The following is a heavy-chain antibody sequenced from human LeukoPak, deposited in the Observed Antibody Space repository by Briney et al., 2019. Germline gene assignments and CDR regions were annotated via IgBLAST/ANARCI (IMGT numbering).Heavy chain of an antibody. V-gene: IGHV3-30*04. Sequence: GGSLRLSCAASGFTFSNYAMHWVRQAPGKGLEWVAVISYDGNNKYYADSVKGRFTISRDNSKNPLYLQMNSLRAEDTAVYYCARGSNSDYGMDVWGQGTTVTVSS. CDR1: GFTFSNYA. CDR2: ISYDGNNK. CDR3: ARGSNSDYGMDV. J-gene: IGHJ6*02. D-gene: IGHD4-11*01.